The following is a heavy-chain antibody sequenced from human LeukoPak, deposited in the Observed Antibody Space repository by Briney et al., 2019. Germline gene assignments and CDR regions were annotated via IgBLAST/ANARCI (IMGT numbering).Heavy chain of an antibody. J-gene: IGHJ6*03. V-gene: IGHV4-59*01. CDR2: IYSSGAT. Sequence: PSETLSLTCTVSGGSISGYYWSWIRQPPGKGLDLIGYIYSSGATNYNPSLKSRVTISVDTSKNQFSLKLSSVTAADTAVYYCARDRGGNYMDVWGNGTTVTVSS. D-gene: IGHD2-15*01. CDR3: ARDRGGNYMDV. CDR1: GGSISGYY.